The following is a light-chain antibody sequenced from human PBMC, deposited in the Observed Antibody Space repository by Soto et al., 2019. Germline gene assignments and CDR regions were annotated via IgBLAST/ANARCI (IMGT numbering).Light chain of an antibody. CDR1: QSFRSN. CDR2: LAS. CDR3: QQYNDWPRT. Sequence: DIVMRQSPATLSVSPGERATLSCRASQSFRSNLAWYQQKPGQAPRLLIYLASTRATGIPARFSGSGSGTDFTLSISSLQSEDFAIYYCQQYNDWPRTFGQGTKVDVK. J-gene: IGKJ1*01. V-gene: IGKV3-15*01.